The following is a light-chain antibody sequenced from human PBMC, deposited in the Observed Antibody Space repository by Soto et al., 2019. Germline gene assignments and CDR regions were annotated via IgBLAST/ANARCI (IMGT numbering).Light chain of an antibody. CDR1: QSVSTR. CDR2: GAT. V-gene: IGKV3-15*01. Sequence: EIVMTQSPATLSVSPGERVTLSCRASQSVSTRLAWYQHKPGQSPRLLISGATTGATGIPPRFSASGSGTDFTPTVNSLQSEDIDVYYCQQYHNWPVTFGGGTNVEIK. J-gene: IGKJ4*01. CDR3: QQYHNWPVT.